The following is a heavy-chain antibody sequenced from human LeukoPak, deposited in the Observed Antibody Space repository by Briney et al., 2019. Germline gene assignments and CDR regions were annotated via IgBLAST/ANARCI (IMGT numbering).Heavy chain of an antibody. D-gene: IGHD3-22*01. J-gene: IGHJ4*02. CDR3: ARRYDSSGGDFDY. Sequence: GGSLRLSCAASGFTFSSYAMSWVRQAPGKGLEWVSAISGSGGSTYYADSVKGRFTISRDNSKNALYLQMNSLRAEDTAVYYCARRYDSSGGDFDYWGQGTLVTVSS. V-gene: IGHV3-23*01. CDR2: ISGSGGST. CDR1: GFTFSSYA.